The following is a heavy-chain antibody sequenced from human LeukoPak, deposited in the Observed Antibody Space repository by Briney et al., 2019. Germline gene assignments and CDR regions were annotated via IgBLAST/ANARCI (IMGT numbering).Heavy chain of an antibody. Sequence: GESLKISCKGSGYSFTCYWIGWVRQMPGKGLEWMGIISPGDSDTRYSPSLQGQVTISADKSISTAYLQWSSLKASDTAMYYCARHRSLHSSGGSCCYGMDVWGQGTTGTVSS. V-gene: IGHV5-51*01. CDR1: GYSFTCYW. D-gene: IGHD2-15*01. CDR3: ARHRSLHSSGGSCCYGMDV. J-gene: IGHJ6*02. CDR2: ISPGDSDT.